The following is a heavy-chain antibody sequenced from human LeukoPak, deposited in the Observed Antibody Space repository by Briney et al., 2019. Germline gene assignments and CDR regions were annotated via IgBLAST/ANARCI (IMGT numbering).Heavy chain of an antibody. V-gene: IGHV3-23*01. J-gene: IGHJ3*01. CDR2: ISGSGGST. CDR1: GFTLSSYA. CDR3: AKDYYYDPVDAFDV. Sequence: PGESLRLSCAASGFTLSSYAMSWVRQAPGKGLEWVSAISGSGGSTYYADSVKGRFTISRDNSKNTLYLQMNSLRAGDTAVYYCAKDYYYDPVDAFDVWGQGTMVSVSS. D-gene: IGHD3-22*01.